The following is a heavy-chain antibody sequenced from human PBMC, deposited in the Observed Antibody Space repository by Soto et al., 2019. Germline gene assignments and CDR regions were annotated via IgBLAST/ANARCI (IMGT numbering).Heavy chain of an antibody. D-gene: IGHD2-15*01. J-gene: IGHJ4*02. Sequence: EVQLLESGGGLVQPGGSLRLSCAASGFTFSSYTMSWVRQAPGTGLEWVSTINAPGGSTYYADSVRGRFTISRDNSKNTLYLQMNRLRAEDTAVYYCAKGVCSGGSCYYDYWGQGTLVTVSS. CDR2: INAPGGST. CDR1: GFTFSSYT. CDR3: AKGVCSGGSCYYDY. V-gene: IGHV3-23*01.